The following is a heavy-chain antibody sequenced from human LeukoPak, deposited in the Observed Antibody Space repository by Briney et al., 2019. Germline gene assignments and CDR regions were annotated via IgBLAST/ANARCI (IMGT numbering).Heavy chain of an antibody. CDR3: ARDHGAGPTDY. Sequence: PSQTLSLTCTVSGGSINSGGFYWSWIRQHPGKGLEWIGYIYYSGSTYYNPSLKSRVTISVDTSKNQFSLRMSSVTAADTAVYFCARDHGAGPTDYWGQGTPVTVSS. J-gene: IGHJ4*02. D-gene: IGHD3-10*01. CDR1: GGSINSGGFY. CDR2: IYYSGST. V-gene: IGHV4-31*03.